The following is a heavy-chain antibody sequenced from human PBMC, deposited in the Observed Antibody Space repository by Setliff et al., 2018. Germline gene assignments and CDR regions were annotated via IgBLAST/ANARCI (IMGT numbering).Heavy chain of an antibody. Sequence: GESLTISCKGSGYSFTSYWIGWVRQMPGKGLEWMGIIYPGDSDTRYSPSFQGQVTISADKSISTAYLQWSSLRAEDTAVYYCARDLVYGSQYYYYYYGMDVWGQGTTVTVSS. J-gene: IGHJ6*02. CDR2: IYPGDSDT. CDR3: ARDLVYGSQYYYYYYGMDV. V-gene: IGHV5-51*01. D-gene: IGHD3-10*01. CDR1: GYSFTSYW.